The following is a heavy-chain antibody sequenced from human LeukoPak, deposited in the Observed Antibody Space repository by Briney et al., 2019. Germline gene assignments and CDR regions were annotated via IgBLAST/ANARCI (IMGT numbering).Heavy chain of an antibody. CDR1: GFTFSSYW. J-gene: IGHJ6*03. CDR3: ARGPDFWSGYYTDLYYYMDV. CDR2: IKQDGSEK. Sequence: GGSLRLSCAASGFTFSSYWMSWVRQAPGKGLEWVANIKQDGSEKYYVDSVKGRFTISRDNAKNSLYLQMNSLRAEDTAVYYCARGPDFWSGYYTDLYYYMDVWGKGTTVTVSS. D-gene: IGHD3-3*01. V-gene: IGHV3-7*04.